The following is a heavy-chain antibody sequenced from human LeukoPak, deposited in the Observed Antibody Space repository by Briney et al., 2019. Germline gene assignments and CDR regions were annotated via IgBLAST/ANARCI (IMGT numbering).Heavy chain of an antibody. D-gene: IGHD3-10*01. CDR1: GFTFSSYS. CDR3: ARGSMVLDY. CDR2: ISSSSGTI. Sequence: PGGSLRLSCAASGFTFSSYSMNWVRQAPGKGLEWVSYISSSSGTIYYADSVKGRFTISRDNAKNSLYLQMNSLRAEDTAVYYCARGSMVLDYWGQGTLVTVSS. V-gene: IGHV3-48*04. J-gene: IGHJ4*02.